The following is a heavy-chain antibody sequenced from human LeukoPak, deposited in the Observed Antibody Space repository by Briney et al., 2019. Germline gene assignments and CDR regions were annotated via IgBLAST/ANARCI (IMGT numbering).Heavy chain of an antibody. V-gene: IGHV1-69*05. D-gene: IGHD5-24*01. CDR2: IMPLFGTA. J-gene: IGHJ6*03. CDR3: ASGSLGDGYGVGDYYQYMDV. CDR1: GGTFNSNA. Sequence: SVKVSCKASGGTFNSNAISWVRHAHGQGLEWMGGIMPLFGTANYAQEFQGRVTSTTDESASTAYMEVSSLRSEGTAVYYCASGSLGDGYGVGDYYQYMDVWGKGTTVTVSS.